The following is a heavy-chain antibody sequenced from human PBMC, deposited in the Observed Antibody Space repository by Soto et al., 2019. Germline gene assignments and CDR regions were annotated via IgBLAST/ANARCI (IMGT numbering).Heavy chain of an antibody. J-gene: IGHJ4*02. CDR1: GVTLSSFD. D-gene: IGHD6-13*01. Sequence: PXGSLILSCSASGVTLSSFDMRWVRQATGKGLDWVSGIGSAGDPYYAGSVKGRFTISRENAKNSLYLQMNSLRAGDTAVYYCARWNWQQLAFDYWGQGTLVTVSS. CDR2: IGSAGDP. V-gene: IGHV3-13*05. CDR3: ARWNWQQLAFDY.